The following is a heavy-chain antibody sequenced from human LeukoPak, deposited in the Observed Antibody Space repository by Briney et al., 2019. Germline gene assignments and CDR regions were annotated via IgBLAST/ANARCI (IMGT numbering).Heavy chain of an antibody. CDR2: TYYSGST. Sequence: PSETLSLTCTVSGGSISSYYWSWIRQPPGKGLEWIGYTYYSGSTNYNPSLKSRVTISVDTSKNQFSLKLSSVTAADTAVYYCASQVPAAIGSYRYWGQGTLVTVSS. D-gene: IGHD2-2*01. V-gene: IGHV4-59*08. J-gene: IGHJ4*02. CDR3: ASQVPAAIGSYRY. CDR1: GGSISSYY.